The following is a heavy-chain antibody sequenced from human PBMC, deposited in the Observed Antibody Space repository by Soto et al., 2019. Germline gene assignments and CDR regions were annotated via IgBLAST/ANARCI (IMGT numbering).Heavy chain of an antibody. CDR3: ARSHTADPYNWFDP. V-gene: IGHV4-59*01. D-gene: IGHD2-2*01. Sequence: QLQLQESGPGLVKPSETLSLTCTVSGGSISAYYWSWIRQPPGKGLEWIGYIYDSGSTNYNPSLKRRVTISVDTSKNQFSLKVSSVTAADTAVYYCARSHTADPYNWFDPWGQGTLVTVSS. CDR2: IYDSGST. CDR1: GGSISAYY. J-gene: IGHJ5*02.